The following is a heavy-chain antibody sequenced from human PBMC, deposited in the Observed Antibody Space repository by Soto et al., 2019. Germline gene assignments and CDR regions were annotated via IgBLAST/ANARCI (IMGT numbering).Heavy chain of an antibody. Sequence: SSETLSLTCTVSGGSIISGAYSWSWVRQSPGKSLEWIANIHESGATDYNPSLRSRVTLSVGRSQNQFSLRLSSLTAADTAVYFCARKAHYRSASDFMGWFDPWGQGTLVTVSS. CDR3: ARKAHYRSASDFMGWFDP. D-gene: IGHD3-3*02. V-gene: IGHV4-30-2*06. CDR2: IHESGAT. CDR1: GGSIISGAYS. J-gene: IGHJ5*01.